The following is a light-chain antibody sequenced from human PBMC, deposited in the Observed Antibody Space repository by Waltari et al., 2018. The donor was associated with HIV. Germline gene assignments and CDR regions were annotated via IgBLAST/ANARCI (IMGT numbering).Light chain of an antibody. CDR2: EVT. CDR1: SSNVGSDDL. J-gene: IGLJ1*01. V-gene: IGLV2-23*02. CDR3: CSCPRSGIRYV. Sequence: QSALTQPASVSGSPGQSITISCTGTSSNVGSDDLVSWYQQHPGEAPKLIIYEVTKRPSGVSNRFSGSKSGNTASLKIAGLQAEDEADYYCCSCPRSGIRYVFGTGTKVTVL.